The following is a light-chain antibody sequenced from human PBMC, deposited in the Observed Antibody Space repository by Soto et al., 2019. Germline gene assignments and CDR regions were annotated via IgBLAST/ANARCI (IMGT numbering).Light chain of an antibody. Sequence: QSALTQPRSVSGSPGQSVTISCTGTSSDVGGYNHVSWYQQHPGKVPKLMIYGVSKRPSGVPDRFSDSKSGNTASLTISGLQAEDEADYYCCSYAGSYTYVFGTGTKVTVL. CDR2: GVS. J-gene: IGLJ1*01. CDR1: SSDVGGYNH. V-gene: IGLV2-11*01. CDR3: CSYAGSYTYV.